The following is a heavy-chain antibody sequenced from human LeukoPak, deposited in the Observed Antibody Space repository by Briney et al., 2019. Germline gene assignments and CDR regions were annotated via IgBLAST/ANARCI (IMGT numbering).Heavy chain of an antibody. CDR3: AKAYIKKAPGDYYDTTFDY. Sequence: GGSLRLSCAASGFTFSTYSMHWVRQVPGKGLVWVSRIKTDGSNTKYADFVEGRFTISRDNAKNSLYLQMNSLRAEDMALYYCAKAYIKKAPGDYYDTTFDYWGQGTLVTVSS. J-gene: IGHJ4*02. CDR2: IKTDGSNT. D-gene: IGHD3-22*01. V-gene: IGHV3-74*01. CDR1: GFTFSTYS.